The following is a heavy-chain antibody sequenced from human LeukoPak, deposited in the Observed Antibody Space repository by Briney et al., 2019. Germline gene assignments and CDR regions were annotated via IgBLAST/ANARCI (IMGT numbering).Heavy chain of an antibody. Sequence: GGSLRLSCAASGFTFSSYEMNWVRQAPGKGLEWVPYISSSGSTIYYADSVKGRFTISRDNAKNSLCLQMNSLRAEDTAVYYCAGVAVAGYDYWGQGTLVTVSS. CDR2: ISSSGSTI. CDR3: AGVAVAGYDY. D-gene: IGHD6-19*01. J-gene: IGHJ4*02. CDR1: GFTFSSYE. V-gene: IGHV3-48*03.